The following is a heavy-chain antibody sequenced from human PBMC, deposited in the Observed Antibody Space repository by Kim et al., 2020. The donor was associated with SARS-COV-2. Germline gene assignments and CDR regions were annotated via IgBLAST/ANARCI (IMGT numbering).Heavy chain of an antibody. CDR2: IDQDGSQK. D-gene: IGHD6-19*01. J-gene: IGHJ4*02. CDR1: GFTFNSYW. CDR3: ARDSGWYAGTNGGIDY. V-gene: IGHV3-7*03. Sequence: GGSLRLSCAASGFTFNSYWMSWVRQAPGKGLEWVANIDQDGSQKYYVDSVKGRFTISRDNAKNSLSLQMNSLRAEDTAVYYCARDSGWYAGTNGGIDYWGQGTLVTVSS.